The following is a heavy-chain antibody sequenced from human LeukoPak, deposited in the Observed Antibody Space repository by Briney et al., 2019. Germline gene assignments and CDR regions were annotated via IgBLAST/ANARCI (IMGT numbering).Heavy chain of an antibody. V-gene: IGHV3-23*01. D-gene: IGHD1-26*01. CDR3: ANTQWELPGLDWYFDL. J-gene: IGHJ2*01. CDR2: ISGSGGST. Sequence: PGGSLRLSCAASGFTVTNYWMHWVRQAPGKGLEWVSAISGSGGSTYYADSVKGRFTISRDNSKNTLYLQMNSLRAEDTAVYYCANTQWELPGLDWYFDLWGRGTLVTVSS. CDR1: GFTVTNYW.